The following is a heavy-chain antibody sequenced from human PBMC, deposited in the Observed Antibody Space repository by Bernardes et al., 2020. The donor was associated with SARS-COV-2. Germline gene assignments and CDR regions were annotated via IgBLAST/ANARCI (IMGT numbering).Heavy chain of an antibody. D-gene: IGHD7-27*01. CDR1: GYPFTGYY. J-gene: IGHJ4*02. CDR2: INPKTGGT. CDR3: ARETGDRGERYFDY. Sequence: ASVKVSCKASGYPFTGYYIHWVRQAPGQGLEWMGWINPKTGGTNYAQKFQGWVTLTRDTSMSTAYMEVSRLRSDDTAVYYCARETGDRGERYFDYWGQGTLVTVSS. V-gene: IGHV1-2*04.